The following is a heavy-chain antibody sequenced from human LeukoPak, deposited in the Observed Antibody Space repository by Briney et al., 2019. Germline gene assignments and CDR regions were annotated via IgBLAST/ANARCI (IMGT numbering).Heavy chain of an antibody. Sequence: PSETLSLTCTVSGGSISSYYWSWIRQPPGKGLEWIGYIYYSGSTNYNPSLKSRVTMSVDTSKNQFSLKLSSVTAADTAVYYCARARTGTTYYYFDYWGQGTLVTVSS. V-gene: IGHV4-59*12. CDR3: ARARTGTTYYYFDY. CDR1: GGSISSYY. D-gene: IGHD1-14*01. J-gene: IGHJ4*02. CDR2: IYYSGST.